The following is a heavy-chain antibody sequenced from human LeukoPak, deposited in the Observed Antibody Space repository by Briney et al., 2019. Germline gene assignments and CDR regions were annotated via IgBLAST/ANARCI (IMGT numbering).Heavy chain of an antibody. Sequence: ASVKVSCKASGYTFTGYYMHWVRQAPGQGLEWVGWINTNSGGTYYAQNFQGRVTMTRATSITTAYMELSSLRSDDTAVYYCTREDYWGQGTLVTVSS. CDR1: GYTFTGYY. J-gene: IGHJ4*02. CDR2: INTNSGGT. CDR3: TREDY. V-gene: IGHV1-2*02.